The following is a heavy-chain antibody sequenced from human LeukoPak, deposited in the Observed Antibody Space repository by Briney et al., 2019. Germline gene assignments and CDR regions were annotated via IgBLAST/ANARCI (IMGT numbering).Heavy chain of an antibody. J-gene: IGHJ4*02. V-gene: IGHV3-11*01. CDR1: GFTFSDYY. D-gene: IGHD3-22*01. CDR2: ISSSGNTM. Sequence: GGSLRLSCAASGFTFSDYYMSWIRQAPGKGLEWVSYISSSGNTMYYADSVKGRFTIPRDNAKNSLYLQMNSLRAEDTAVYYCARPSAPYYYDSSGYYGYWGQGTLVTVSS. CDR3: ARPSAPYYYDSSGYYGY.